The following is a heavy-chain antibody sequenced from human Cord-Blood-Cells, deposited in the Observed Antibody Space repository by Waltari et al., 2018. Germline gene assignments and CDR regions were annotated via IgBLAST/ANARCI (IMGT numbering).Heavy chain of an antibody. CDR3: ARVKGPLTGDYYYYYGMDV. J-gene: IGHJ6*02. CDR1: GYTFTGYY. CDR2: INPKSGGT. V-gene: IGHV1-2*04. Sequence: QVQLVQSGAEVKKPGASVKVSCKASGYTFTGYYMHWVRQAPAQGLDWMGWINPKSGGTNYAQKFQGWVTMTRDTSISTAYMELSRLRSDDTAVYYCARVKGPLTGDYYYYYGMDVWGQGTTVTVSS. D-gene: IGHD7-27*01.